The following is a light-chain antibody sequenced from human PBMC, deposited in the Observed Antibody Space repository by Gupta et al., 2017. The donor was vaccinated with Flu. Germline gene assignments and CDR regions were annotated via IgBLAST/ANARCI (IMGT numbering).Light chain of an antibody. V-gene: IGKV1-9*01. CDR1: QGIGDF. Sequence: GDSVAITCRASQGIGDFLAWYQQKPGKTPNLLIYSASILLSGVPSRFSGSGSGTEFTLTVSSLQPEDFATYYCQQFDSYPRTFGQGTKVDIK. CDR2: SAS. CDR3: QQFDSYPRT. J-gene: IGKJ1*01.